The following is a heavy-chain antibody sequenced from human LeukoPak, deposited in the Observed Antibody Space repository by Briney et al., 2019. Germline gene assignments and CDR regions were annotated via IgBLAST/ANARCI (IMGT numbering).Heavy chain of an antibody. V-gene: IGHV4-4*07. CDR1: GGSISSYY. Sequence: PSETLSLTCTVSGGSISSYYWSWIRQPAGKGLQWIGRIYSSGSANYNPSLKSRVTMSVDTSKNQFSLRLCSVTAADTAVYYCARDLGFWSGPDYWGHGTLVTVSS. J-gene: IGHJ4*01. CDR3: ARDLGFWSGPDY. D-gene: IGHD3-3*01. CDR2: IYSSGSA.